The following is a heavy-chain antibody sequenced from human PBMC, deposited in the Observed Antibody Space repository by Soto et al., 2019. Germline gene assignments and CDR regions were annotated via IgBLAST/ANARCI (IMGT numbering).Heavy chain of an antibody. J-gene: IGHJ4*02. CDR1: GFIFSSYA. D-gene: IGHD3-22*01. Sequence: EGQLLQSGGGLVQPGGSLRLSCKGSGFIFSSYAMGWVRQAPGKGLEWISGLNGGGSNTLYADSVQGRFTISRDNSKNPLYLQMNSLRAEDTAVYYCAKDKDGVITRSHFDYWGQGNLVTVSS. CDR2: LNGGGSNT. V-gene: IGHV3-23*01. CDR3: AKDKDGVITRSHFDY.